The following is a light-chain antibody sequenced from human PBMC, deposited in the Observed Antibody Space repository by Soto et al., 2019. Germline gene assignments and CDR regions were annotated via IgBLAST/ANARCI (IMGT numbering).Light chain of an antibody. CDR2: GAS. CDR1: QDIKND. J-gene: IGKJ2*01. CDR3: LQYLNYPYT. V-gene: IGKV1-6*02. Sequence: AIQMTQSPSSLSASVGDRVTITCRASQDIKNDLGLFQEKPGKAPKLLVFGASSLQSGVPSRFSGSRSGTDFTSPINSLAPEDFGTYYCLQYLNYPYTFGQGTKL.